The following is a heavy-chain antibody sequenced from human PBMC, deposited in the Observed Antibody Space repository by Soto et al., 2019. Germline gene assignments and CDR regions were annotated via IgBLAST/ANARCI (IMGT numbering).Heavy chain of an antibody. V-gene: IGHV3-23*01. D-gene: IGHD6-19*01. Sequence: PGGSLRLSCAASGFTFSSYAMAWVRQAPGKGLEWVSGIGVTGGSTYYADSVKGRFTISRDNSKNTVSLQMNSLRAEDTAIYYCAKAKTAVAGSSVNWGQGTQVTVSS. CDR1: GFTFSSYA. CDR2: IGVTGGST. CDR3: AKAKTAVAGSSVN. J-gene: IGHJ4*02.